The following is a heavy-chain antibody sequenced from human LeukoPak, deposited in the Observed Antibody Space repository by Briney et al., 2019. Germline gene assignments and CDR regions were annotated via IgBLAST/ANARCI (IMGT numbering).Heavy chain of an antibody. CDR3: ARDLSYSSGQGRFDY. D-gene: IGHD6-19*01. CDR1: GGSISSYY. V-gene: IGHV4-4*07. CDR2: IYTSGST. J-gene: IGHJ4*02. Sequence: SETLSLTCTVSGGSISSYYWSWIWQPAGKGLEWIGRIYTSGSTNYNPSLKSRVTMSVDTSKNQFSLKLSSVTAADTAVYYCARDLSYSSGQGRFDYRGQGTLVTVSS.